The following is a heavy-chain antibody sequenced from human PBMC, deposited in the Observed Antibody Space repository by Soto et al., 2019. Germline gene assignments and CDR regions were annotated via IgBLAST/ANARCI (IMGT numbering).Heavy chain of an antibody. V-gene: IGHV1-8*01. Sequence: ASVKVSCKASGYTFTSYDINWVRQATGQGLEWMGWMNPNSGNTGYAQKSQGRVTMTRNTSISTAYMELSSPRSEDTAVYYGARHFWSGYYTLPYSYYCMDVWGHGITVSVS. CDR3: ARHFWSGYYTLPYSYYCMDV. CDR1: GYTFTSYD. J-gene: IGHJ6*02. CDR2: MNPNSGNT. D-gene: IGHD3-3*02.